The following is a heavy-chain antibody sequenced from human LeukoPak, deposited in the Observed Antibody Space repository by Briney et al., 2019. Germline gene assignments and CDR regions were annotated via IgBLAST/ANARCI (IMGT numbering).Heavy chain of an antibody. CDR3: ARGQVQLAFDY. V-gene: IGHV3-48*04. J-gene: IGHJ4*02. D-gene: IGHD5-18*01. CDR1: GFTFSSYS. Sequence: GGSLRLSCAASGFTFSSYSMNWVRQAPGKGLEWVSYISSSGSTIYYADSVKGRFTISRDNAKNSLYLQMNSLRAEDTAVYYCARGQVQLAFDYWGQGTLVTVSS. CDR2: ISSSGSTI.